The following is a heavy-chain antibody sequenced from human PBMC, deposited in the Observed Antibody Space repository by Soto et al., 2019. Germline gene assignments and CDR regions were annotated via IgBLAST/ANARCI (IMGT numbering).Heavy chain of an antibody. D-gene: IGHD3-22*01. J-gene: IGHJ6*03. CDR2: VLSHDEK. Sequence: QVTLKESGPVLVKPTETLTLTCTVSGFSLRNARMGVSWIRQPPGKALEWLAHVLSHDEKSYHKCLQTRLTISKDTSKRQVVLTMTYMDPVDTATYFCARMLAVNNYYFYVDVWGEGTTVTVSS. V-gene: IGHV2-26*01. CDR1: GFSLRNARMG. CDR3: ARMLAVNNYYFYVDV.